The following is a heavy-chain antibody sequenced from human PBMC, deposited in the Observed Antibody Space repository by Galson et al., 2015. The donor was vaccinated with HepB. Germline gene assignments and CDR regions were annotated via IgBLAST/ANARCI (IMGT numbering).Heavy chain of an antibody. CDR2: INPNSGGT. J-gene: IGHJ3*02. V-gene: IGHV1-2*02. CDR1: GYTFTGYY. CDR3: ARVRGILYAFDI. D-gene: IGHD3-10*01. Sequence: SVKVSCKASGYTFTGYYMHWVRQAPGQGLEWMGWINPNSGGTNYAQKFQGRVTMTRDTSISTAYMELSRLRSDDTAVYYCARVRGILYAFDIWGQGTMVTVSS.